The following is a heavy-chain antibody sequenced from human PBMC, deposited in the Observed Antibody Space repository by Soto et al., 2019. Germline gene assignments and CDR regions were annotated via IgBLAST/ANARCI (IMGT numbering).Heavy chain of an antibody. J-gene: IGHJ6*02. CDR3: ARTSYSFYYYYSLDV. Sequence: PGESLKISCKGSGYTFTSYWITWVRQMPGKGLEWMGRIDPSDSYTKYSPSFQGHVTISTDKSINTAYLQWSSLKASDTAMYYCARTSYSFYYYYSLDVWGQGTTVTV. V-gene: IGHV5-10-1*01. CDR1: GYTFTSYW. CDR2: IDPSDSYT. D-gene: IGHD4-4*01.